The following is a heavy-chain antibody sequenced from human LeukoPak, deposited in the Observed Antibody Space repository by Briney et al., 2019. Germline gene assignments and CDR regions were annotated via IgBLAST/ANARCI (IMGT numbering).Heavy chain of an antibody. D-gene: IGHD3-22*01. Sequence: SVKVSCKASGGTFSSYAISWVRQAPGQGLEWMGGIIPIFGTANYAQKFQGRVTITADESTSTAYMELSSLRSEDTAVYYCARDDRGPPRNEYYYYGMDVWGQGTTVTVSS. CDR3: ARDDRGPPRNEYYYYGMDV. V-gene: IGHV1-69*13. CDR2: IIPIFGTA. CDR1: GGTFSSYA. J-gene: IGHJ6*02.